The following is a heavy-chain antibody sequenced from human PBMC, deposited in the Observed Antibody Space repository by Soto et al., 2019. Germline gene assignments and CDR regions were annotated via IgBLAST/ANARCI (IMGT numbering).Heavy chain of an antibody. D-gene: IGHD1-26*01. CDR3: AREGGVGATTGWD. CDR2: IIPIFGTA. J-gene: IGHJ4*02. V-gene: IGHV1-69*06. Sequence: QVQLVQSGAEVKKPGSSVKVSCKASGGTFSSYAISWVRQAPGQGLEWMGGIIPIFGTANYAQKFQGRVTITADIHTRTAYMELRSLRSGETAGYYCAREGGVGATTGWDWGQGTLVTVSS. CDR1: GGTFSSYA.